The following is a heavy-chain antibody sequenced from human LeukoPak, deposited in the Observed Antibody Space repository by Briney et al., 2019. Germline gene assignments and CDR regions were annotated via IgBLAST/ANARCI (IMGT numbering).Heavy chain of an antibody. J-gene: IGHJ5*02. CDR1: GYTFSGYY. Sequence: ASVKVSCKASGYTFSGYYLHWVRQAPGQGLEWMGLIKPDSGNTKYPQRSQGRVTMTRDTSITTAYMELNRLTSDDTAVYYCVRDRPHNWFDPWGQGTLVTVS. CDR2: IKPDSGNT. V-gene: IGHV1-2*02. CDR3: VRDRPHNWFDP.